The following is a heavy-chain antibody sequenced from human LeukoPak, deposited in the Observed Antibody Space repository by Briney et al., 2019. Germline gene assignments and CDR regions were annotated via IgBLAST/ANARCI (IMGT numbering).Heavy chain of an antibody. J-gene: IGHJ5*02. CDR2: ISAYNGNT. D-gene: IGHD3-22*01. CDR1: GYTFTSYG. Sequence: ASVKVSCKASGYTFTSYGISWVRQAPGQGLEWMGWISAYNGNTNYAQKLQGSVTMTTDTSTSTAYMELRSLRSDDTAVYYCARTITMIVLSGLDPWGQGTLVTVSS. CDR3: ARTITMIVLSGLDP. V-gene: IGHV1-18*01.